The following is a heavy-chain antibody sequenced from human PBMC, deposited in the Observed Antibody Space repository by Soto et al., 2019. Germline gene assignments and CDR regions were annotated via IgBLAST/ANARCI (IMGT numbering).Heavy chain of an antibody. D-gene: IGHD6-13*01. J-gene: IGHJ6*02. CDR3: AVSLFSSSLPHYYGMDV. Sequence: ASVKVSCKASGYTFTSYDINWVRQATGQGLEWTGCMNPNSGNTAYAQKFQGSATMTRNTSISTAYLELSSLISEDTAVYYCAVSLFSSSLPHYYGMDVWGQGTTVTVSS. V-gene: IGHV1-8*01. CDR2: MNPNSGNT. CDR1: GYTFTSYD.